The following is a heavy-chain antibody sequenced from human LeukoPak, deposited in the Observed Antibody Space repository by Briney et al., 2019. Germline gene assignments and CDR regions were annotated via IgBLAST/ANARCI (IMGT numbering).Heavy chain of an antibody. CDR3: ARTHPTGYFDY. CDR2: IHDGGST. CDR1: GLTVSSNY. D-gene: IGHD1-14*01. Sequence: GGSLRLSCAASGLTVSSNYMSWVRQAPWKGLEWVSVIHDGGSTYYADSVKGRFTISRDNSKNTLYLQMNSLRAGDTAVYYCARTHPTGYFDYWGQGTLVTVSS. V-gene: IGHV3-53*01. J-gene: IGHJ4*02.